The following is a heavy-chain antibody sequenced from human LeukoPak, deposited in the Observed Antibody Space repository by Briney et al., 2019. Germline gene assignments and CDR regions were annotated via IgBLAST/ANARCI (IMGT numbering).Heavy chain of an antibody. J-gene: IGHJ4*02. D-gene: IGHD3-10*01. Sequence: GGSLRLSCAASGFTFSSYAMHWVRQAPGKGLEWVAVISYDGSNKYYADSVKGRFTISRDNSKNTLYLQMNSLRAEDTAVYYCAKSPGGHPDYWGQGTLVTVSS. CDR2: ISYDGSNK. CDR3: AKSPGGHPDY. V-gene: IGHV3-30-3*02. CDR1: GFTFSSYA.